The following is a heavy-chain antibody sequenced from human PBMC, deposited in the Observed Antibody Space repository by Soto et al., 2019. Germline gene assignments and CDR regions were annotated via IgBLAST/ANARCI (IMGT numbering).Heavy chain of an antibody. CDR2: LDPADSFT. J-gene: IGHJ3*01. V-gene: IGHV5-10-1*01. CDR1: GYSFTTFW. CDR3: ARHLYDNRNYLDALDV. D-gene: IGHD3-22*01. Sequence: ESLTMSVNVSGYSFTTFWISWVRQIPEKGLEWMGRLDPADSFTNYSPSFQGHVTVSVDKSINTAYLQWSSLKASDTAIYYCARHLYDNRNYLDALDVWGQGTMVAVSS.